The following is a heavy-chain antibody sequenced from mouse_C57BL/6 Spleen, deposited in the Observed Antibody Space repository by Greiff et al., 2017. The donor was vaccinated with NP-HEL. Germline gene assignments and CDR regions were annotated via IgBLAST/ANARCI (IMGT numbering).Heavy chain of an antibody. V-gene: IGHV1-82*01. CDR1: GYAFSSSW. Sequence: LQESGPELVKPGASVKISCKASGYAFSSSWMNWVKQRPGKGLEWIGRIYPGDGDTNYNGKFKGKATLTADKSSSTAYMQLSSLTSEDSAVYFCARKLGYAMDYWGQGTSVTVSS. CDR2: IYPGDGDT. J-gene: IGHJ4*01. CDR3: ARKLGYAMDY. D-gene: IGHD4-1*01.